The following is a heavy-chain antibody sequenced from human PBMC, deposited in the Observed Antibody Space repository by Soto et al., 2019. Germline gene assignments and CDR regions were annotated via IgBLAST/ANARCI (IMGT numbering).Heavy chain of an antibody. D-gene: IGHD2-15*01. CDR1: GFTFRNYA. Sequence: QVQLVESGGGVVQPGGSLRLSCAASGFTFRNYAMHWVRQAPGKGLECLAVIAYDGSNAFYRDSVKGRFTISRDNSKNALYLHMNCRRSEDTGVYYCARGDREDILVVVGARPGEYGIDIWGQGTTVTVSS. V-gene: IGHV3-30-3*01. CDR2: IAYDGSNA. CDR3: ARGDREDILVVVGARPGEYGIDI. J-gene: IGHJ6*02.